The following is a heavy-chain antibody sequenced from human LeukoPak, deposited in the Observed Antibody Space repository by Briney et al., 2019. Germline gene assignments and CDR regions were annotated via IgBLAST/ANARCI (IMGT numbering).Heavy chain of an antibody. CDR3: ARDQIPSAAGLDY. J-gene: IGHJ4*02. D-gene: IGHD6-13*01. CDR2: ISYDGTTE. CDR1: GFTFSSYD. V-gene: IGHV3-30-3*01. Sequence: QSGGSLRLSCKVSGFTFSSYDMHWVRQAPGKGLEWVSVISYDGTTEHYADSVLGRFTISRDNPNNTLYLQMDSLRPEDTAVYYCARDQIPSAAGLDYWGQGALVTVSS.